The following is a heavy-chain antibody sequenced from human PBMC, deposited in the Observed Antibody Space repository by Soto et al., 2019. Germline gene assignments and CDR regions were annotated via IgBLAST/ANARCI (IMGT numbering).Heavy chain of an antibody. J-gene: IGHJ5*02. V-gene: IGHV3-33*01. Sequence: GGSLRLSCAASGFTFSSYGMHWVRQAPGKGLEWVAVIWYDGSDKYYADSVKGRFTISRDNSKNTLYLQMNSLRAEDTAVYYCARDQDSPITMVRGVIPWFDPWGQGTLVIVSS. D-gene: IGHD3-10*01. CDR1: GFTFSSYG. CDR3: ARDQDSPITMVRGVIPWFDP. CDR2: IWYDGSDK.